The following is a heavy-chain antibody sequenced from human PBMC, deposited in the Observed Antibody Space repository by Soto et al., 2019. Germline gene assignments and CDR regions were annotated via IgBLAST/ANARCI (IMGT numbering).Heavy chain of an antibody. CDR1: GYTFTGYY. D-gene: IGHD4-17*01. J-gene: IGHJ4*02. CDR3: ARRGDYGDYSIDY. CDR2: INPNSGGT. V-gene: IGHV1-2*04. Sequence: ASVKVSCKASGYTFTGYYMHWVRQAPGQGLEWMGWINPNSGGTNYAQKFQGWVTMTRDTSISTAYMELSRLRSDDTAVYYCARRGDYGDYSIDYWGQGTLVTVSS.